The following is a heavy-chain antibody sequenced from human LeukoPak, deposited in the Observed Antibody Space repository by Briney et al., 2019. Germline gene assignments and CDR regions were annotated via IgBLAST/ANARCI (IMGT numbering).Heavy chain of an antibody. D-gene: IGHD2-15*01. V-gene: IGHV4-59*12. CDR1: GGSISSYY. CDR3: ARARSTVVPTNYYYYGMDV. Sequence: SETLSLTCTVSGGSISSYYWSWIRQPPGKGLEWIGYIYYSGTTNYNPSLKSRVTISVDTSKNQFSLKLSSVTAADTAVYYCARARSTVVPTNYYYYGMDVWGQGTTVTVSS. CDR2: IYYSGTT. J-gene: IGHJ6*02.